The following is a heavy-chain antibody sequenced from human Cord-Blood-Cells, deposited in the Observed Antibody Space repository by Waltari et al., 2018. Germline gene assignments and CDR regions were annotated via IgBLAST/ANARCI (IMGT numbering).Heavy chain of an antibody. Sequence: QVPLVQSGAEVQKTGASVKVSCKASGYPLTGYYLPRGRQAPGQGLEWMGWINPNSGGTNDAQKFQGRVTMTRDTSISTAYMELGRLRSDDTAVYYCATHLSSSWYYFDYWGQGTLVTVSS. V-gene: IGHV1-2*02. D-gene: IGHD6-13*01. CDR1: GYPLTGYY. CDR2: INPNSGGT. CDR3: ATHLSSSWYYFDY. J-gene: IGHJ4*02.